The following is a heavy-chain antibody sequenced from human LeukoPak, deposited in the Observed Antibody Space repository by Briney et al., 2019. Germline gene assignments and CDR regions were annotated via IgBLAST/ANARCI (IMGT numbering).Heavy chain of an antibody. CDR3: ARGLLLNWFDP. D-gene: IGHD2-15*01. J-gene: IGHJ5*02. Sequence: ASVKVSCKASGYTFTSYYMHWVRQAPGQGLEWMGWMNPNSGNTGYAQKFQGRVTITRNTSISTAYMELSSLRSEDTAVYYCARGLLLNWFDPWGQGTLVTVSS. CDR2: MNPNSGNT. CDR1: GYTFTSYY. V-gene: IGHV1-8*03.